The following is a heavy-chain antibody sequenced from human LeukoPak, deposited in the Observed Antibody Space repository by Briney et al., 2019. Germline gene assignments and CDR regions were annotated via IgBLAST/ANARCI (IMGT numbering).Heavy chain of an antibody. CDR1: GYTFTAYY. J-gene: IGHJ4*02. CDR3: ARVTDETGQ. CDR2: INPDSGGT. D-gene: IGHD2-21*02. V-gene: IGHV1-2*02. Sequence: ASVTVSCKASGYTFTAYYLHWVRQAPGQGLEWMGWINPDSGGTNYVQKFQGRVTMTRDTSISTAYMELSGLSSDDTAVYYCARVTDETGQWGQGTLVTVSS.